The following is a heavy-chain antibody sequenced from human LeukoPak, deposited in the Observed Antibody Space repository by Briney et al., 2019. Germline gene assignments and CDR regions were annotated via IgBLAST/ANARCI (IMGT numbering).Heavy chain of an antibody. CDR1: GGSISSHY. CDR3: ARGSYVWGSYRHLAFDY. V-gene: IGHV4-59*11. D-gene: IGHD3-16*02. CDR2: IYYSGST. J-gene: IGHJ4*02. Sequence: PSETLSLTCTVSGGSISSHYWSWIRRPPGKGLEWIGYIYYSGSTNYNPSLKSRVTISVDTSKNQFSLKLSSVTAADTAVYYCARGSYVWGSYRHLAFDYWGQGTLVTVSS.